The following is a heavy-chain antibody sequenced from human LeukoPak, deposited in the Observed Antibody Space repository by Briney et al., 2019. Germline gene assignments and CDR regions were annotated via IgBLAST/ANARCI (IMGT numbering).Heavy chain of an antibody. Sequence: SETLSLTCTVSGGSITSSSYYWGWIRQPPGKGLEWVGSIYYRGSTYYNPSLKSRVTISVDTSKNQFSLKLSSVTAADTAVYYCARDAGHQLSRRNYYAMDVWGQGTTVTVSS. D-gene: IGHD1-1*01. V-gene: IGHV4-39*07. CDR2: IYYRGST. CDR1: GGSITSSSYY. J-gene: IGHJ6*02. CDR3: ARDAGHQLSRRNYYAMDV.